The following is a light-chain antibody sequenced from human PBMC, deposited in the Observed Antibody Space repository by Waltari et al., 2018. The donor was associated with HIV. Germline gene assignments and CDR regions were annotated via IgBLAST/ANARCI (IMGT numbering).Light chain of an antibody. CDR3: SSYTSTSTLL. J-gene: IGLJ3*02. Sequence: QSALTQPASVSGSLGQSITISCIGTSSDIVSYPYVSWYQHHPDKAPTLVIYDANARPSGVPFRFSGSKSGNTASLTISGLQAEDEADYYCSSYTSTSTLLFGGGTKVTVL. CDR1: SSDIVSYPY. V-gene: IGLV2-14*01. CDR2: DAN.